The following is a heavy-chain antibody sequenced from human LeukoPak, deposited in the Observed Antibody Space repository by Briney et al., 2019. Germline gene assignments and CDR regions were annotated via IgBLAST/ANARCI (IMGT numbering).Heavy chain of an antibody. CDR1: GGSISSYY. D-gene: IGHD6-19*01. J-gene: IGHJ4*02. V-gene: IGHV4-59*01. Sequence: SETLSLTCTVSGGSISSYYWSWIRQPPGKGLEWIGYIYYSGSTNYNPSLKSRVTISVDTSKNQFSLKLSSVTAADTAVYYCARAPVKYGSGWIFDYWGQGTLVTVSS. CDR2: IYYSGST. CDR3: ARAPVKYGSGWIFDY.